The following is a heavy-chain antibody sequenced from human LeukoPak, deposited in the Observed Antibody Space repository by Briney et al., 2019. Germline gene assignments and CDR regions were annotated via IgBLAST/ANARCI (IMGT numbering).Heavy chain of an antibody. CDR1: GFTFSSYW. J-gene: IGHJ4*02. Sequence: GGSLRLSCTASGFTFSSYWMHWVRQAPGKGLEWVSRITSDGSSTSHADSVKGRFTISRDNAKNTLYLQMNSLRAEDTAAYYCSRGVGATDSWGQGTLVTVSS. D-gene: IGHD1-26*01. V-gene: IGHV3-74*01. CDR2: ITSDGSST. CDR3: SRGVGATDS.